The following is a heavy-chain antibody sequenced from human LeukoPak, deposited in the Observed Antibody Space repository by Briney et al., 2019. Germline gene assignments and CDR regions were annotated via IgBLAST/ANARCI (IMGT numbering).Heavy chain of an antibody. CDR2: ISWNSGSI. Sequence: GGSLRLSCAASGFTFDDYAMHWVRQAPGKGLEWVSGISWNSGSIGYADSVKGRFTISRDNAKNSLYLQMNSLRAEDTALYYCAKGEVRGVYYYYMDVWGKGTTVTISS. J-gene: IGHJ6*03. V-gene: IGHV3-9*01. D-gene: IGHD3-10*01. CDR1: GFTFDDYA. CDR3: AKGEVRGVYYYYMDV.